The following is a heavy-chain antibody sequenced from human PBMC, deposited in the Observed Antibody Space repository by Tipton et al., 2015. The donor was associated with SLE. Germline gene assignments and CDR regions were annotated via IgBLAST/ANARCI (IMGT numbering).Heavy chain of an antibody. CDR1: GDSLSGQY. CDR3: ARTLDALDI. J-gene: IGHJ3*02. V-gene: IGHV4-34*12. CDR2: VFRGGNT. Sequence: LRLSCSVYGDSLSGQYWSWIRQPPGKGLEWIGEVFRGGNTYYNPSLESRVAISMDTSKNQFSLKLTAVTAADTAVYYCARTLDALDIWGQGTMVTVSS.